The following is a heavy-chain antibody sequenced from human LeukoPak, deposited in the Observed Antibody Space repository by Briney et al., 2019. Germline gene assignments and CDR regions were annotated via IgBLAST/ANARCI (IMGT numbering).Heavy chain of an antibody. CDR2: ISGSGGST. V-gene: IGHV3-23*01. D-gene: IGHD3-16*01. CDR3: AKTFGSQLGKFDY. CDR1: GFTFSSYG. J-gene: IGHJ4*02. Sequence: GGSLRLSCAASGFTFSSYGMHWVRQAPGKGLEWVSAISGSGGSTYYADSVKGRFTISRDNSKNTLYLQMNSLRAEDTAVYYCAKTFGSQLGKFDYWGQGTLVTVPS.